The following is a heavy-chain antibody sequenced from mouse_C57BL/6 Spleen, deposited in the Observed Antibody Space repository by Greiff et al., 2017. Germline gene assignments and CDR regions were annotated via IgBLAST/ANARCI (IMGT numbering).Heavy chain of an antibody. D-gene: IGHD1-1*01. CDR3: ARADYYGSSFDY. J-gene: IGHJ2*01. CDR2: ISYDGSN. CDR1: GYSITSGYY. V-gene: IGHV3-6*01. Sequence: EVKLQESGPGLVKPSQSLSLTCSVTGYSITSGYYWNWIRQFPGNKLEWMGYISYDGSNNYNPSLKNRISITRDTSKNQFFLKLNSVTTEDTATYYCARADYYGSSFDYWCQGTTLTVSS.